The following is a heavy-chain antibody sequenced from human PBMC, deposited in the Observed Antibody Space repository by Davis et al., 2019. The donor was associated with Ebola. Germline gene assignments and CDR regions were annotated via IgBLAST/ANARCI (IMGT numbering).Heavy chain of an antibody. Sequence: GESLKISCAASGFTVSSNYMSWVRQAPGKGLEWVSVIYSGGSTYYADSVKGRFTISRDNAKNTLYLQMNSLRAEDTAVYYCAKGQIDYWGQGTLVTVSS. CDR2: IYSGGST. CDR3: AKGQIDY. V-gene: IGHV3-53*05. J-gene: IGHJ4*02. CDR1: GFTVSSNY.